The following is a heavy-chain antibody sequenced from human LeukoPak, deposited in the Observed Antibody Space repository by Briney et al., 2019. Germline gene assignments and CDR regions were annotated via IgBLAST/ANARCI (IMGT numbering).Heavy chain of an antibody. D-gene: IGHD3-10*01. CDR1: GFTFSSYE. J-gene: IGHJ4*02. V-gene: IGHV3-48*03. CDR2: ISSSGSTK. CDR3: ARAFGPGSYSF. Sequence: GGSLRLSCAASGFTFSSYEMNWVRQAPGKGLEWVSYISSSGSTKYYADPVKGRITISRDNAKKSMYLQMNSLRAEDTAVYYCARAFGPGSYSFWGQGTLVSVSS.